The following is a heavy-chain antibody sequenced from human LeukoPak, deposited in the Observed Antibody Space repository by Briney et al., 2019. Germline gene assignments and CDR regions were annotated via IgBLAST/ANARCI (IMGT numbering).Heavy chain of an antibody. D-gene: IGHD5-24*01. CDR2: ISSSSSTI. Sequence: PGGSLRLSCGASGFTFNSYNMNWVRQAPGKGLEWVSYISSSSSTIYYTDSVKGRFTISRDNAKNSLYLQMNSLRAEDTAVYYCARDRRKLRDSYHYGGQGTLVTVSS. V-gene: IGHV3-48*04. J-gene: IGHJ4*02. CDR3: ARDRRKLRDSYHY. CDR1: GFTFNSYN.